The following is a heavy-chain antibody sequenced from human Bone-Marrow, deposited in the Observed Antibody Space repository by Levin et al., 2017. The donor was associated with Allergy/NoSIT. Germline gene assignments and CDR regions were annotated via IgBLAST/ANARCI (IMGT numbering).Heavy chain of an antibody. CDR3: ARGGRAQVVVSNRGAFDI. CDR1: GFSISSGYY. CDR2: IYHSGST. V-gene: IGHV4-38-2*01. D-gene: IGHD3-22*01. Sequence: SETLSLTCAVSGFSISSGYYWGWIRQPPGKGLEWIGSIYHSGSTYYNESLRSRVNMSVDTSTNQISLNVTSVTAADTAVYFCARGGRAQVVVSNRGAFDIWGQGTMVTVSS. J-gene: IGHJ3*02.